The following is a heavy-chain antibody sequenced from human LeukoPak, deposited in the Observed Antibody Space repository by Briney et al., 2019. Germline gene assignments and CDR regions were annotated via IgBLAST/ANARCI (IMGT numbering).Heavy chain of an antibody. V-gene: IGHV3-66*01. D-gene: IGHD6-19*01. CDR3: ARDDSGPAY. CDR1: GFTFSRYS. CDR2: IYSGGST. J-gene: IGHJ4*02. Sequence: GESLRLSCAASGFTFSRYSMTWVRQAPGKGLEWVSVIYSGGSTYYADSVKGRFTISRDNSKNTLYLHMSSLTAEDTGLYYCARDDSGPAYWGQGTLVTVSS.